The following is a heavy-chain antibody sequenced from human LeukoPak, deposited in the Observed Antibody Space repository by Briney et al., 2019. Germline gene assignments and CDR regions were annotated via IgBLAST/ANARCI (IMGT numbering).Heavy chain of an antibody. CDR3: ARDHSSGLYYFDY. Sequence: ASVKVSCKASGGTFSSYAISWVRQAPRQGLEWMGGIIPIFGTANYAQKFQGRATITADESTSTAYMELSSLRSEDTAVYYCARDHSSGLYYFDYWGQGTLVTVSS. J-gene: IGHJ4*02. CDR2: IIPIFGTA. CDR1: GGTFSSYA. D-gene: IGHD6-19*01. V-gene: IGHV1-69*13.